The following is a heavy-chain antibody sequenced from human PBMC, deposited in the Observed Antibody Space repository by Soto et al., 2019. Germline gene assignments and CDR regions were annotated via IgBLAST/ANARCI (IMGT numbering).Heavy chain of an antibody. CDR3: AREASVADLNWFGP. J-gene: IGHJ5*02. Sequence: GGSLRLSCAASVFTFSQYALNCVRHSPGKGLEWVAVILYDGTIEHYADSVKGRFTVSRDNSKNTVYLQMDSLTPEDTGVYYCAREASVADLNWFGPWGQGTLVIVS. CDR1: VFTFSQYA. CDR2: ILYDGTIE. V-gene: IGHV3-30-3*01.